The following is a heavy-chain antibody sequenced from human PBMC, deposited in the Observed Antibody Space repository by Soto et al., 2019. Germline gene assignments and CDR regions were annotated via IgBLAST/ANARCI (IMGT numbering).Heavy chain of an antibody. D-gene: IGHD1-7*01. V-gene: IGHV1-24*01. CDR1: GYTLTELY. Sequence: SVKVSCKVSGYTLTELYMHWVRQAPGKGLEWMGGFDPEDGETIYAQKFQGRVTMTEDTSTDTAYMELSSLRSEDTAVYYCATPTLITGTTSDYWGQGTLVTVSS. CDR3: ATPTLITGTTSDY. J-gene: IGHJ4*02. CDR2: FDPEDGET.